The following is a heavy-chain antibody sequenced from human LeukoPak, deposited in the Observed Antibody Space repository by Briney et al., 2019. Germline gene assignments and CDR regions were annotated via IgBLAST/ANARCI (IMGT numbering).Heavy chain of an antibody. J-gene: IGHJ5*02. D-gene: IGHD5-18*01. V-gene: IGHV4-59*01. CDR3: ARGGIQLWSNNWVDP. CDR1: GGSLSSYY. Sequence: SETLSLTCTVSGGSLSSYYWSWIRQPPGKGLEGIGYIYYSGTTNYNPSLRSRVTISVDTSKNQFSLKLSSVTAADTAVYYCARGGIQLWSNNWVDPWGQGTLVTVSS. CDR2: IYYSGTT.